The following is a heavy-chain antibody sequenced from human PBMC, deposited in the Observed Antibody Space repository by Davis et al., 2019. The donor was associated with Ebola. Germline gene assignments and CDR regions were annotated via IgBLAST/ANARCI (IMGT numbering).Heavy chain of an antibody. CDR2: ISSSSSYI. CDR1: GFTFSSYS. CDR3: ARDLGVLRYFDWLPGYGMDV. Sequence: GGSLRLSCAASGFTFSSYSMNWVRQAPGKGLEWVSSISSSSSYIYYADSVKGRFTISRDNAKNSLYLQMNSLRAEDTAVYYCARDLGVLRYFDWLPGYGMDVWGQGTTVTVSS. V-gene: IGHV3-21*04. D-gene: IGHD3-9*01. J-gene: IGHJ6*02.